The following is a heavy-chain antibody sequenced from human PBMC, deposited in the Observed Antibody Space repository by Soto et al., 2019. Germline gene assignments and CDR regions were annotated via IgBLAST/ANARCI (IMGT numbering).Heavy chain of an antibody. CDR2: TTASGSLT. CDR1: GFTFNAHA. CDR3: GMATGGWY. Sequence: EVQLLESGGGLAQPGGSLRLSCVASGFTFNAHAMRWIRQAPGKGLEWVSSTTASGSLTDYAGSVKGRFTISRDNSKNTVFLQMNSLRVEDAAVYYGGMATGGWYWGQGALVTVSS. V-gene: IGHV3-23*01. D-gene: IGHD5-12*01. J-gene: IGHJ4*02.